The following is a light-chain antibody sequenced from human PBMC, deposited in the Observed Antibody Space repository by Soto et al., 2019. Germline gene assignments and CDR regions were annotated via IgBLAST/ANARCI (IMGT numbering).Light chain of an antibody. CDR1: PSISGT. V-gene: IGKV3-15*01. CDR2: GAS. J-gene: IGKJ1*01. CDR3: QQYNNWPWT. Sequence: EIVMTQSPAPLSVSPGGRATLSCRASPSISGTLAWYQQKPGQAPRHLIYGASTRATGFPARFSGSGSGTDFTLTISSLQSEDCAVYYCQQYNNWPWTFGQGTNVEIK.